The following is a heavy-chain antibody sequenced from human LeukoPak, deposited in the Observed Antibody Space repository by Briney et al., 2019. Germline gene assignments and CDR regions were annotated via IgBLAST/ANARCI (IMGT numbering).Heavy chain of an antibody. CDR3: AREAPSTIFGVVDYYYYGMDV. Sequence: ASVKVSCKASGYTFTSYAIHWMRQAPGQRLEWMGWINAGNGNTKYSQKFQGRVTITADESTSTAYMELSSLRSEDTAVYYCAREAPSTIFGVVDYYYYGMDVWGQGTTVTVSS. CDR2: INAGNGNT. D-gene: IGHD3-3*01. V-gene: IGHV1-3*01. J-gene: IGHJ6*02. CDR1: GYTFTSYA.